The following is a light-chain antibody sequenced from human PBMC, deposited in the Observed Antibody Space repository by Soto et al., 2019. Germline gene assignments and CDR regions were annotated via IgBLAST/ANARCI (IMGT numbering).Light chain of an antibody. J-gene: IGLJ1*01. V-gene: IGLV2-23*01. CDR2: EGN. CDR3: CSYAGSFPYV. CDR1: SSDVGSYNL. Sequence: QSVLTQPASVSGSPGQSVTISCTGTSSDVGSYNLASWYQQHPGKTPNFMIFEGNQRPAGLANRFSGSKSGNSASLTIAVLQAEDEADYYSCSYAGSFPYVFGSGTKLTVL.